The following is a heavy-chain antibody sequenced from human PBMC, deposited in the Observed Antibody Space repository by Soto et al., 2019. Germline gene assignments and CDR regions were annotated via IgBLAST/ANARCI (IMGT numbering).Heavy chain of an antibody. D-gene: IGHD6-19*01. CDR3: AREGTSSGWYTWFDP. CDR1: GFTFSSYS. Sequence: EVQLVESGGGLVQPGGSLRLSCAASGFTFSSYSMNWVRQAPGKGLEWVSYISSSSSTIYYADSVKGRFTISRDNAKNSLYLQMNSGRAEDTAVYYCAREGTSSGWYTWFDPWGQGTLVTVSS. CDR2: ISSSSSTI. V-gene: IGHV3-48*01. J-gene: IGHJ5*02.